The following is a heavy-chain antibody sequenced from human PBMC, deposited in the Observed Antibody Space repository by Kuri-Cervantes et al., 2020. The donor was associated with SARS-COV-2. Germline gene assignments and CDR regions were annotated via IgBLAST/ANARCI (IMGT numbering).Heavy chain of an antibody. Sequence: GESLKISCAASGISFSGYAMHWVHQAPGKGLEWVAVISSDGSKEYYADSVKGRFTISRDNSKNTLYLHMNRLTYEDTAFYYCARDIYHYDSSSYYFKQSFFDSWGQGTLVTVSS. D-gene: IGHD3-22*01. CDR3: ARDIYHYDSSSYYFKQSFFDS. CDR2: ISSDGSKE. V-gene: IGHV3-30*01. CDR1: GISFSGYA. J-gene: IGHJ4*02.